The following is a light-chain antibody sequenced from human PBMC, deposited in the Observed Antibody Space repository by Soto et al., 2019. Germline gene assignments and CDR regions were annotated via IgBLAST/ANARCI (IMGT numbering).Light chain of an antibody. CDR2: GAS. CDR1: QSVGPY. Sequence: EIVLTQSPGTLSLSPGGRASLSCRASQSVGPYLAWYQQKPGQAPRLLIYGASSRATGIPDRFSGSGSGTDFALTISRLEPEDFAVYFCQQYANSPFTCGPGTKVDIK. V-gene: IGKV3-20*01. J-gene: IGKJ3*01. CDR3: QQYANSPFT.